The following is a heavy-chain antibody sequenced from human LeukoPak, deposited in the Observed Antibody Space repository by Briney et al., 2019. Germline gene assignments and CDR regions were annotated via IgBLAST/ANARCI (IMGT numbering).Heavy chain of an antibody. CDR1: GGSISGYY. V-gene: IGHV4-4*07. D-gene: IGHD1-26*01. J-gene: IGHJ4*02. CDR3: AIDYGQWVYFDY. Sequence: SETLSLTCTVSGGSISGYYWSWIRQPAGKGLEWIGRFYTSGSTNYNTSLKRRVNISVDKSKKQFSLNLRAVTAGGTAVYLCAIDYGQWVYFDYWGQGTLVTVSS. CDR2: FYTSGST.